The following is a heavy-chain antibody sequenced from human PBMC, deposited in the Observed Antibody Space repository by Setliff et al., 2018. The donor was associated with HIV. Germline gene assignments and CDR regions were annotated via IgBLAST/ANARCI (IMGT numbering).Heavy chain of an antibody. CDR3: ARDRSGVPDPFDN. CDR1: GYTFTNYA. J-gene: IGHJ4*02. CDR2: IDTNTGNP. D-gene: IGHD3-10*01. V-gene: IGHV7-4-1*02. Sequence: ASVKVSCKASGYTFTNYAMNWLRQAPGQGLEWMGWIDTNTGNPTYAQGFTGRFVFSLDTSVSTAFLQISTLKTEDTAIYYCARDRSGVPDPFDNWGQGTLVTVSS.